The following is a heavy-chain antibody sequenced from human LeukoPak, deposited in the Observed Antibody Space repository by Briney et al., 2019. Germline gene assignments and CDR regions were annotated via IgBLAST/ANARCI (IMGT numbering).Heavy chain of an antibody. J-gene: IGHJ2*01. CDR2: INHSGST. V-gene: IGHV4-34*01. Sequence: KPAETLSLTCAVYGGSFRGYYWSWIRQPPGKGLEWIGEINHSGSTNYNPSLKSRGTISADTSKNQFSLKLTSLTAADTAVYYCARLTMVRGPATRVWYFDLWGRGTLVTVSS. CDR1: GGSFRGYY. CDR3: ARLTMVRGPATRVWYFDL. D-gene: IGHD3-10*01.